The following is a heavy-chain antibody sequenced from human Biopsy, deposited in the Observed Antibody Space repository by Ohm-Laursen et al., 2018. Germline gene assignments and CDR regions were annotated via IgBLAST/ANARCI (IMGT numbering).Heavy chain of an antibody. V-gene: IGHV4-59*11. D-gene: IGHD4-23*01. CDR3: ARGSNDFGGLYFPR. J-gene: IGHJ4*02. Sequence: SDTLSLTWTVSGGSFTGHYWSWIRQPPGKGLEWIGHISYTGYTSYNASLKSRVTISVDTSRNHFSLRLSSLTAADTAVYYCARGSNDFGGLYFPRWGQGTLLTVSS. CDR1: GGSFTGHY. CDR2: ISYTGYT.